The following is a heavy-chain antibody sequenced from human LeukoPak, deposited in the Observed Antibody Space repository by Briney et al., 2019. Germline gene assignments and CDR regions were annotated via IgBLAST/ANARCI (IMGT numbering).Heavy chain of an antibody. Sequence: GASVKVSCKASGYTFTSYYMHWVRQAPGQGLEWMGIINPSGGSTSYAQKFRGRVTMTRDMSTNTVYMELSSLRSEDTAVYYCARGDGEAASLWENWFDPWGQGTLVTVSS. CDR1: GYTFTSYY. CDR2: INPSGGST. D-gene: IGHD6-13*01. CDR3: ARGDGEAASLWENWFDP. J-gene: IGHJ5*02. V-gene: IGHV1-46*01.